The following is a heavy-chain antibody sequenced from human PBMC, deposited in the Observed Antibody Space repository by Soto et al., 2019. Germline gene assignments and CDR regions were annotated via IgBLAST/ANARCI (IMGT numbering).Heavy chain of an antibody. CDR3: ARNGTYSSSLSQYSGMDV. J-gene: IGHJ6*02. CDR1: GGTFANFS. V-gene: IGHV1-69*13. Sequence: SVKVSCKASGGTFANFSMNWVLQTPGQGLEWMGGIVPMFGTATYAEKFKGRVTISATESTSTAYMELTSLRSEDTAVYYCARNGTYSSSLSQYSGMDVWGQGTTVTVSS. CDR2: IVPMFGTA. D-gene: IGHD6-6*01.